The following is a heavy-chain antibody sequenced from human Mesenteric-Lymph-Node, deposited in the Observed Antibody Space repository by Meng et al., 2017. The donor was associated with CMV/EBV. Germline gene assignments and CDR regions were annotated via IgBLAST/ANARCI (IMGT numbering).Heavy chain of an antibody. D-gene: IGHD2-8*02. CDR3: ARGLVGAAPGSHDY. CDR1: DGSFSGYY. J-gene: IGHJ4*02. V-gene: IGHV4-34*01. CDR2: INHSGGT. Sequence: GSLRLSCAVYDGSFSGYYWSWIRQPPGRGLEWIGEINHSGGTNYNPSLKSRVTISLGTSRNQFSLSLTSVTAADTGVYYCARGLVGAAPGSHDYWGQGSQVTVSS.